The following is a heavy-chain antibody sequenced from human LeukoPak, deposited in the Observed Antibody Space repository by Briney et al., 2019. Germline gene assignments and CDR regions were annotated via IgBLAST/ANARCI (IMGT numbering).Heavy chain of an antibody. CDR2: IYYSGST. Sequence: SETLSLTCTVSGGSINNNSHYWGWIRQPPGKGLEWIGSIYYSGSTNYNRSLKSRVSISVDTSNNQFSLKLSSVTAADTAIYYCARLDKGLHLSASFDYWGQGTLVTVSS. V-gene: IGHV4-39*01. CDR1: GGSINNNSHY. J-gene: IGHJ4*02. D-gene: IGHD3-3*02. CDR3: ARLDKGLHLSASFDY.